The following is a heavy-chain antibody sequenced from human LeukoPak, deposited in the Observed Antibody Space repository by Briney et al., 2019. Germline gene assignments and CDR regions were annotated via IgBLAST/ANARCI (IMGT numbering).Heavy chain of an antibody. D-gene: IGHD5-18*01. CDR3: TRDDQFTPMVPYYFEY. J-gene: IGHJ4*02. CDR2: IRTKDYGGTT. CDR1: GFTFGDYA. Sequence: GRSLRLSCTASGFTFGDYAMSWFRQAPGKGLEWVGFIRTKDYGGTTEYAASVKGRFTISRDDSKSIAYLQMNSLRTEDTAVYYCTRDDQFTPMVPYYFEYWGQGTLVTVSS. V-gene: IGHV3-49*03.